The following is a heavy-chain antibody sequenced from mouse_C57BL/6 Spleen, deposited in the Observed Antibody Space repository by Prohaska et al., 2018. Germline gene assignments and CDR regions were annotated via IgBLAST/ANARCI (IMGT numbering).Heavy chain of an antibody. CDR1: GFSFNTYA. Sequence: EVQLVESGGGLVQPKGSLKLSCAASGFSFNTYAMNWVRQAPGKGLEWVARIRSKSNNYATYYADSVKDRFTNSRDDSESMLYLQMNNVKTEDTAMYYCVRRGEGPWFAYWGQGTLVTVSA. CDR2: IRSKSNNYAT. J-gene: IGHJ3*01. D-gene: IGHD3-3*01. CDR3: VRRGEGPWFAY. V-gene: IGHV10-1*01.